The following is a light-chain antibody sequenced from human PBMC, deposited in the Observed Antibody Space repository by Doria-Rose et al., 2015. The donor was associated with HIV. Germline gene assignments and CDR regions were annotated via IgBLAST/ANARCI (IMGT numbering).Light chain of an antibody. J-gene: IGKJ5*01. CDR1: QSVSTD. CDR3: HQYNNWPT. V-gene: IGKV3-15*01. CDR2: GAS. Sequence: MTQSPETLSVSPGESATLSCSASQSVSTDLAWYQHKPGQAPRLLIWGASTTATGIPARFSCSGSGTEFTLTISSLQSEDFAIYFCHQYNNWPTFGQGTRLDIK.